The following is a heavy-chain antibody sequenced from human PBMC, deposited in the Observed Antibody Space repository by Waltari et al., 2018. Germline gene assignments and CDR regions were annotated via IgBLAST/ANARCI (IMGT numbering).Heavy chain of an antibody. J-gene: IGHJ5*02. CDR3: ARAYSSGWYDWFDP. D-gene: IGHD6-19*01. Sequence: QVQLVQSGAEVKKPGASVKVSCKASGYTFTSYDINWVRQATGQGLEWMGWMNPKSGNTGYAQKFKGRVTMTRNTSISTAYMELSSLRSEDTAVYYCARAYSSGWYDWFDPWGQGTLVTVSS. CDR2: MNPKSGNT. V-gene: IGHV1-8*01. CDR1: GYTFTSYD.